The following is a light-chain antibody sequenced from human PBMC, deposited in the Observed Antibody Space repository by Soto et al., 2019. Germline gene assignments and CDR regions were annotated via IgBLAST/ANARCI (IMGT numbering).Light chain of an antibody. CDR3: QQYNNWPPWT. V-gene: IGKV3-15*01. J-gene: IGKJ1*01. Sequence: EIVITQSQATLSVSPGERATLSCRASHSVSSNLAWYQQKPGQAPRLLIYGASTRATGIPARFSGSGSGTEFTLTISSLQSEDFAVYYCQQYNNWPPWTFGQGTKVEIK. CDR2: GAS. CDR1: HSVSSN.